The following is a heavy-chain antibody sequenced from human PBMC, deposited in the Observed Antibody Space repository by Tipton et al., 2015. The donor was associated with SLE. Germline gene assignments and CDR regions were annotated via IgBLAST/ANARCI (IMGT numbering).Heavy chain of an antibody. CDR3: AKGVSPSWYFDL. CDR1: GFTFSSYA. CDR2: IYSGGSST. J-gene: IGHJ2*01. Sequence: GSLRLSCAASGFTFSSYAMSWVRQAPGKGLEWVSVIYSGGSSTYYADSVKGRFTISRDNSKNTLYLQMNSLRAEDTAVYYCAKGVSPSWYFDLWGRGTLVTVSS. V-gene: IGHV3-23*03.